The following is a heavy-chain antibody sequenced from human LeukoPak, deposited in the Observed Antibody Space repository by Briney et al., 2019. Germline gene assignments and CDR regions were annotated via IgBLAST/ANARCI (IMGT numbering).Heavy chain of an antibody. V-gene: IGHV3-21*01. Sequence: GGSLRLSCAASGFTFSSYSMNWVRQAPGKGLEWVSSISSSSSYIYYAVSVKGRFTISRDNAKNSLYLQMNSLRAEDTAVYYCARRRDYFDYWGQGTLVTVSS. CDR3: ARRRDYFDY. J-gene: IGHJ4*02. CDR1: GFTFSSYS. CDR2: ISSSSSYI.